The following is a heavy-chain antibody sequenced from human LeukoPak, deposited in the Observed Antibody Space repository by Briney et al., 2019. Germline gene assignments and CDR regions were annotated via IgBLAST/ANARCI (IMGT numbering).Heavy chain of an antibody. CDR2: IYYSGST. CDR1: GGSISSQY. J-gene: IGHJ3*02. Sequence: PSETLSLTCTVAGGSISSQYWNWIRQPPGKGLEWIGYIYYSGSTNYNPSLESRVTVSVDTSKNQFSLKLSSVTAADTAVYYCARSRDPNGFPHDAFDTWGQGTMVTVSS. V-gene: IGHV4-59*11. CDR3: ARSRDPNGFPHDAFDT. D-gene: IGHD2-2*01.